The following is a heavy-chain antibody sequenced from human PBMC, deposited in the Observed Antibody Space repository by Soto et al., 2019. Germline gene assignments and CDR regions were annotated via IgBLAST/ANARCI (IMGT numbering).Heavy chain of an antibody. CDR2: IIPIFGTA. CDR1: GGTFSSYA. V-gene: IGHV1-69*01. J-gene: IGHJ3*02. D-gene: IGHD2-21*02. Sequence: SVKVSCKASGGTFSSYAISWVRQAPGQGLEWMEGIIPIFGTANYAQKFQGRVTITADESTSTAYMELSSLRSEDTAVYYCSTAGCGGDCYPLRGYAFDIWGQGTMVTVSS. CDR3: STAGCGGDCYPLRGYAFDI.